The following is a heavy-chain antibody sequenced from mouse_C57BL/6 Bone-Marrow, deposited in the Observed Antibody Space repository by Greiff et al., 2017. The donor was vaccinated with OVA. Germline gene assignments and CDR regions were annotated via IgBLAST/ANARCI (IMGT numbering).Heavy chain of an antibody. CDR2: INPNYGTT. CDR3: ARFHYYGRGYAMDY. CDR1: GYSFTDYN. Sequence: VHVKQSGPELVKPGASVKISCKASGYSFTDYNMNWVKQSNGKSLEWIGVINPNYGTTSYNQKFKGKATLTVDQSSSTAYMQLNSLTSEDSAVYYCARFHYYGRGYAMDYWGQGTSVTVSS. D-gene: IGHD1-1*01. J-gene: IGHJ4*01. V-gene: IGHV1-39*01.